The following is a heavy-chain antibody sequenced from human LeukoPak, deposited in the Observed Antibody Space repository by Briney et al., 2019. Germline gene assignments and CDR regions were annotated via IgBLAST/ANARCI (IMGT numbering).Heavy chain of an antibody. Sequence: PSETLSLTCAVYGGSFSGYYWSWIRQPPGKGLEWIGEINHSGSTNYNPSLKSRVTISVDTSKNQFSLKLSSVTAADTAVYYCARGSGGSYLTEFDYWGQGTLVTVSS. D-gene: IGHD1-26*01. V-gene: IGHV4-34*01. CDR1: GGSFSGYY. CDR2: INHSGST. CDR3: ARGSGGSYLTEFDY. J-gene: IGHJ4*02.